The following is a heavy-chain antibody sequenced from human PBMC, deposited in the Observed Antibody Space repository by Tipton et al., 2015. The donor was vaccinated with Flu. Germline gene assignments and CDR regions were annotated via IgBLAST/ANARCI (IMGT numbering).Heavy chain of an antibody. CDR3: AREGDSSGWRYYYYYGMDV. D-gene: IGHD6-19*01. CDR2: TYYRSKWYN. V-gene: IGHV6-1*01. J-gene: IGHJ6*02. CDR1: GDSVSSNSAA. Sequence: PGLVKPSQTLSLTCAISGDSVSSNSAAWNWIRQSPSRGLEWLGRTYYRSKWYNDYAVSVKSRITINPDTSKNQFSLQPNSVTPEDTAVYYCAREGDSSGWRYYYYYGMDVWGQGTTVTVSS.